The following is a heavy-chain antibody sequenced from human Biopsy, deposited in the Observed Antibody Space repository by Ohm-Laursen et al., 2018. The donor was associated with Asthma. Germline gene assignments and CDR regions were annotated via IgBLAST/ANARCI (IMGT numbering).Heavy chain of an antibody. V-gene: IGHV3-7*01. Sequence: SLRLSCTASGFTFGDYWMSWVRQVPGKGLEWVANIKHGGTEKNHVDSLKGRFTISRDNAKNSLYLQMNSLRAEDTAVYYCARTFHFWRPYHAEHYQLWGQGTLVTVPS. CDR2: IKHGGTEK. CDR1: GFTFGDYW. CDR3: ARTFHFWRPYHAEHYQL. J-gene: IGHJ1*01. D-gene: IGHD3-3*02.